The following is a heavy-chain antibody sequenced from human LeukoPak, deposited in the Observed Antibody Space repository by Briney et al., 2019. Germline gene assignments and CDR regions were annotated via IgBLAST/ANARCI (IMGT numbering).Heavy chain of an antibody. CDR2: INHSGST. CDR1: GGSFSGYY. Sequence: SETLSLTCAVYGGSFSGYYWSWIRQPPGKGLEWIGEINHSGSTNYNPSLKSRVTISVDTSKNQFSPKLSSVTAADTAVYYCARDVVAASSGTYDYWGQGTLVTVSS. V-gene: IGHV4-34*01. J-gene: IGHJ4*02. CDR3: ARDVVAASSGTYDY. D-gene: IGHD2-15*01.